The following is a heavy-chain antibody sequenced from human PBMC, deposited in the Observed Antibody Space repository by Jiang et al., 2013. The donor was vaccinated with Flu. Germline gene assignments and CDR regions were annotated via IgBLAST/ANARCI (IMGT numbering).Heavy chain of an antibody. J-gene: IGHJ5*02. Sequence: SGSTNYNPSLKSRVTISVDTSKNQFSLKLSSVTAADTAVYYCARGDSDRGATVTITPRYNWFDPWGQGTLVTVSS. CDR3: ARGDSDRGATVTITPRYNWFDP. D-gene: IGHD3-9*01. CDR2: SGST. V-gene: IGHV4-34*01.